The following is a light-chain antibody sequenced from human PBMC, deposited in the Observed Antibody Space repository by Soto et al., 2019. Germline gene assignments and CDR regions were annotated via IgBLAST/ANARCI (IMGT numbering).Light chain of an antibody. V-gene: IGKV2-30*02. J-gene: IGKJ2*01. CDR2: KIS. CDR1: QSLVHSDGNTY. Sequence: DVVMTQSPLSLPVTLGQPASISCRSSQSLVHSDGNTYLSWFQQRPGQAPRRLIYKISNRDSGVPGRFSGSGSGTEFTLKLSRVEAEDVGVYYCMQGTHWLYTFGQGTKLEIK. CDR3: MQGTHWLYT.